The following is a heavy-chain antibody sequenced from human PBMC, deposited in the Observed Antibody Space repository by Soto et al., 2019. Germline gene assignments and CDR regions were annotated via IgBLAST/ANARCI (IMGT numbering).Heavy chain of an antibody. V-gene: IGHV1-3*01. CDR3: ARDMGQGQWLAVFDY. CDR1: GYTFTSYA. D-gene: IGHD6-19*01. J-gene: IGHJ4*02. Sequence: QVQLVQSGAEVKKPGASVKVSCKDSGYTFTSYAMHWVRQAPGQRLEWMGWINAGNGNTKYSQKFQGRVTITRDTSASTAYMELSSLRSEDTAVYYCARDMGQGQWLAVFDYWGQGTLVTVSS. CDR2: INAGNGNT.